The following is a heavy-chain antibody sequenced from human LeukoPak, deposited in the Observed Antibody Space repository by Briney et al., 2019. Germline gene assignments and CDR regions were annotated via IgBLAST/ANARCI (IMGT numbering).Heavy chain of an antibody. D-gene: IGHD5-18*01. J-gene: IGHJ4*02. CDR2: IKDDGSET. Sequence: GGSLRLSCAASRFTFSSYWMAWVRQAPGKGLEWVANIKDDGSETYYVASVKGRFTISKDNAKDSLYLQMNSLRAEDTAVCYCAREPRGYSYGLWGRGTLVTVSS. V-gene: IGHV3-7*01. CDR3: AREPRGYSYGL. CDR1: RFTFSSYW.